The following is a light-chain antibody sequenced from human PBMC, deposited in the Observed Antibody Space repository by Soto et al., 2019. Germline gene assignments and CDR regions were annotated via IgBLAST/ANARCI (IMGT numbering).Light chain of an antibody. V-gene: IGKV4-1*01. J-gene: IGKJ1*01. CDR1: QSVLYSSNNKNY. Sequence: DIVMTQSPDSLAVSLGERATINCKSSQSVLYSSNNKNYLAWYQQKPGQPPKLLIYWASTRESGVPDRFSGSGSGTDFTLTSSSLQAEDVAVYYCQQYYRPWTVGQGTKVEIK. CDR3: QQYYRPWT. CDR2: WAS.